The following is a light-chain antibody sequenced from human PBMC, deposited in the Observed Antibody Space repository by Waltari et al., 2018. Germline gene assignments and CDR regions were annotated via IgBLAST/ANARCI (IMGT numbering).Light chain of an antibody. J-gene: IGLJ1*01. CDR2: DVS. CDR3: TSYTSRHSLV. Sequence: QSALTQPASVSGSPGQSITISCTGTSRDVGDYDWVSWYQQHPGKAPNVVIFDVSFRPSGVSHRFSGSKSGNTASLTISGLQAEDEADYYCTSYTSRHSLVFGTGTKVTVL. V-gene: IGLV2-14*03. CDR1: SRDVGDYDW.